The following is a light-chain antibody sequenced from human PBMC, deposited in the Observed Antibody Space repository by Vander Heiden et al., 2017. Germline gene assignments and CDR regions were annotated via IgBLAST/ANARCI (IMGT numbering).Light chain of an antibody. V-gene: IGKV1-6*02. Sequence: QMTQSPSSLSASVGDRVTITCRASQDIRSDLGWYQQRPGKAPNLLIYDATRLQSGVPSRFSGRGSGTDFTLTISSLHSEDFATYYCLHDYNYPFTFGPGTKVEIK. J-gene: IGKJ3*01. CDR2: DAT. CDR3: LHDYNYPFT. CDR1: QDIRSD.